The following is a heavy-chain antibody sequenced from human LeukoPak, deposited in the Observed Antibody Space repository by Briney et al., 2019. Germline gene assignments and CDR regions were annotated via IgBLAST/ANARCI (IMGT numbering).Heavy chain of an antibody. J-gene: IGHJ4*02. CDR2: IKQDGSEK. Sequence: GGSLRLSCAASGFTFSHYWMSWVRQAPGKGLEWVANIKQDGSEKYYVDSVKGRFTISRDNAKNSLYLQMNSLRAEDTAVYYCARESYCSSTSCPAPFDYWGQGTLVTVSS. CDR1: GFTFSHYW. V-gene: IGHV3-7*04. CDR3: ARESYCSSTSCPAPFDY. D-gene: IGHD2-2*01.